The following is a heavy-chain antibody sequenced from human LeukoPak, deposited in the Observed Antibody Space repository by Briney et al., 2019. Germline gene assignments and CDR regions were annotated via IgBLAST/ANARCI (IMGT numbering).Heavy chain of an antibody. Sequence: KSGGSLRLSCAASGFTFSNAWMSWVRQAPGKGLEWVGRIKSKTDGGTTDYAAPVKGRFTISRDDSKNTLYLQMNSLKTDDTAVYYCMGSSWYERDYWGQGTLVTVSS. D-gene: IGHD6-13*01. CDR3: MGSSWYERDY. J-gene: IGHJ4*02. CDR1: GFTFSNAW. V-gene: IGHV3-15*01. CDR2: IKSKTDGGTT.